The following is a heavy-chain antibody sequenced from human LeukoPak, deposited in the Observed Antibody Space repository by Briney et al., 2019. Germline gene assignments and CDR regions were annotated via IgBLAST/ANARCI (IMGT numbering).Heavy chain of an antibody. CDR3: AKDLRRRQYQLLWGSGY. V-gene: IGHV3-23*01. D-gene: IGHD2-2*01. J-gene: IGHJ4*02. CDR2: ISGSGGST. Sequence: GGSLRLSCAASGFTFSSYAMSWVRQAPGKGLEWVSAISGSGGSTYYADSVKGRFTISRDNSKNTLYLQMNSLRAEDTAVYYCAKDLRRRQYQLLWGSGYWGQGTLVTVSS. CDR1: GFTFSSYA.